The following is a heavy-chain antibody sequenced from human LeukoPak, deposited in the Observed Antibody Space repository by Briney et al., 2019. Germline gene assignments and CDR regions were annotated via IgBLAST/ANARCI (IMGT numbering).Heavy chain of an antibody. D-gene: IGHD1-26*01. CDR1: GFSLSTSGMC. Sequence: SGPALVKPTQTLTPTCTFSGFSLSTSGMCVSWIRQPPGKALEWLARIDWDDDKYYSTSLRTRLTISKDTSKNQVVLTMTNMDPVDTATYYCARTPLLVGAPDYWGQGTLVTVSS. CDR3: ARTPLLVGAPDY. CDR2: IDWDDDK. J-gene: IGHJ4*02. V-gene: IGHV2-70*11.